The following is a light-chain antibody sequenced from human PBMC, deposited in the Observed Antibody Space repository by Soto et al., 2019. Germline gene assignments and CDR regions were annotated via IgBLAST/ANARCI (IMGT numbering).Light chain of an antibody. V-gene: IGLV2-14*01. J-gene: IGLJ1*01. CDR2: EVS. Sequence: QSALTQPASVSGSPGQSITNSCTGTSSDVGGYNYVSWYQQHPGKAPKLMIYEVSNRPSRVSNRFSGSKSGNTASLTISGLQAEDEADYYCSSYTRSSTSYVFGTGTKLTVL. CDR3: SSYTRSSTSYV. CDR1: SSDVGGYNY.